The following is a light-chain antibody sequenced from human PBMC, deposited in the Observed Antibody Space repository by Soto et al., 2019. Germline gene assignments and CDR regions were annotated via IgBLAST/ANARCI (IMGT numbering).Light chain of an antibody. CDR1: SGHSNYA. CDR2: VNSDGSH. J-gene: IGLJ1*01. V-gene: IGLV4-69*01. CDR3: QTWGTGIRV. Sequence: QAVLTKSPSASASLGASVKLTCTLSSGHSNYAIAWHQQQPEKGPRYLMKVNSDGSHRKGDGIPDRFSGSSSGAQRYLTISSLQSEDEADYYCQTWGTGIRVFGTGTTVTVL.